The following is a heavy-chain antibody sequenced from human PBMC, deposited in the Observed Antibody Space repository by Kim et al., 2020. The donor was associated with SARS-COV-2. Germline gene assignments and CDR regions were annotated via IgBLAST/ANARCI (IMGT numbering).Heavy chain of an antibody. V-gene: IGHV3-53*01. CDR3: ARQGYWSGLDY. Sequence: GGSLRLSCAASGFTVSTNYLTWVRQAPGRGLEWVSSIYKNGTTYNSHSVKGRFSISRDNSKNTVFLQMNSLRADDTAVYYCARQGYWSGLDYWGQGALVTVSS. D-gene: IGHD3-10*01. CDR1: GFTVSTNY. CDR2: IYKNGTT. J-gene: IGHJ4*02.